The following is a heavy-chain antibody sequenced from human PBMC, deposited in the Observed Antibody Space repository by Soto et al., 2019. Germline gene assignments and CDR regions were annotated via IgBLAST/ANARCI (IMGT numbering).Heavy chain of an antibody. CDR1: GYTFTGYY. CDR2: INPNSGGT. CDR3: ARGGGIVVVTAPYDH. D-gene: IGHD2-21*02. J-gene: IGHJ4*02. V-gene: IGHV1-2*04. Sequence: GASVKVSCKASGYTFTGYYMHWVRQAPGQGLEWMGWINPNSGGTNYAQKFQGWVTMTRDTSISTAYMELSRLRSDDTAVYYCARGGGIVVVTAPYDHWGKGTLVTVDS.